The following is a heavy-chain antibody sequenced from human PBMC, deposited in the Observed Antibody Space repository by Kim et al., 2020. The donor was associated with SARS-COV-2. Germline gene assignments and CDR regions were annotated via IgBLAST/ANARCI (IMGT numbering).Heavy chain of an antibody. Sequence: TYYNPSLKSRFTISVDPSKNPFSLKLSSVTAADTAVYYCARGDVTGVFDYWGQGTLVTVSS. D-gene: IGHD3-10*01. CDR3: ARGDVTGVFDY. CDR2: T. J-gene: IGHJ4*02. V-gene: IGHV4-31*02.